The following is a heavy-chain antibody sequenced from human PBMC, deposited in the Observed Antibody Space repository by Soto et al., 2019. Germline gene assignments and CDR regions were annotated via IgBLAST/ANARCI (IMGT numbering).Heavy chain of an antibody. J-gene: IGHJ6*02. CDR1: GFTLSSYD. CDR2: IGSGGDT. CDR3: TRKTPPTGMEV. V-gene: IGHV3-13*01. D-gene: IGHD3-9*01. Sequence: EVQLVESGGGLVQPGGSLRLSCAASGFTLSSYDIHWVRQATGEGLAWVSGIGSGGDTHYADSVKGRFIISREDGKNSLYLQTNNLRVGDTAVYYCTRKTPPTGMEVWGQGATVTVPS.